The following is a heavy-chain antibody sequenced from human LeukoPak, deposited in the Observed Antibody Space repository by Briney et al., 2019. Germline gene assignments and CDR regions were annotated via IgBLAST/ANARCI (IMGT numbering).Heavy chain of an antibody. Sequence: GASVKVSCKTSGYSFTAHYIHWVRQAPGQGLEWMGWINPNSDGTSYAQKFQGRVTMTRDTSINTVYMELNRLTSDDTAVYYCARGGGGFHFDYWGKGTPVTVSS. CDR3: ARGGGGFHFDY. J-gene: IGHJ4*02. CDR2: INPNSDGT. CDR1: GYSFTAHY. V-gene: IGHV1-2*02. D-gene: IGHD3-16*01.